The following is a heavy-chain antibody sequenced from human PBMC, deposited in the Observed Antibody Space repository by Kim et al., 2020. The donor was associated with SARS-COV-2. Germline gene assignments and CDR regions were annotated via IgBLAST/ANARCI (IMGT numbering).Heavy chain of an antibody. CDR3: ARAYYSSVGGIDY. Sequence: ASVKVSCKASGYTFSSYYMHWVRQAPGQGLEWMGIINTSAGSPSYAQKFQGRVTMTRDTSTSTAYVELSSLRSEDTAVYYCARAYYSSVGGIDYWCQGTLVTVSS. J-gene: IGHJ4*02. D-gene: IGHD6-19*01. CDR2: INTSAGSP. CDR1: GYTFSSYY. V-gene: IGHV1-46*01.